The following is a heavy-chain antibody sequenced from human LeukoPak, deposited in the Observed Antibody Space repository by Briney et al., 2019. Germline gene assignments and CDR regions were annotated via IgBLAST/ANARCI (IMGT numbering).Heavy chain of an antibody. D-gene: IGHD1-20*01. CDR3: ARGPITGTTWGFDY. V-gene: IGHV1-69*05. J-gene: IGHJ4*02. Sequence: SVKVSCKASGGTFSSYAISWVRQAPGQGVEGMGGIIPIFGTANYAQNFQGRGTITTDESTNTAYMELSSLRSEDTAVYYCARGPITGTTWGFDYWGQGTLVTVSS. CDR2: IIPIFGTA. CDR1: GGTFSSYA.